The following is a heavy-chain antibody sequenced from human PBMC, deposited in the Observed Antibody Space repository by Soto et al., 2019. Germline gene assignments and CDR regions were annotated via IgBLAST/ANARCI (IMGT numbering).Heavy chain of an antibody. CDR1: GFTFSNFA. CDR2: ISGSGGNT. V-gene: IGHV3-23*01. J-gene: IGHJ6*02. D-gene: IGHD2-15*01. Sequence: EVQLLESGGGLVQPGGSLRLSCAASGFTFSNFAVSWVRQSPGKGLEWVSGISGSGGNTYYADSVKGRFTISRDNSKNTLSLQMNSLRAEDTAVYYCAKGGDDCSGGTCYYYYYGMDVWGQGTTVTVSS. CDR3: AKGGDDCSGGTCYYYYYGMDV.